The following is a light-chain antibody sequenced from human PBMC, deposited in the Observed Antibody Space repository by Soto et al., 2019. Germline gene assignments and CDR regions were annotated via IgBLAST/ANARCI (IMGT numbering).Light chain of an antibody. J-gene: IGKJ1*01. CDR2: AAS. V-gene: IGKV1-39*01. Sequence: DIQMTQSPSSLSASVGDRITITCRASQSISRYLNWYQHKPGKAPKLLINAASSLERGVLSRFSGGGSGTDFTLNISSLQPDDFATYYCQQNYRATPWTFGQGTKVDIK. CDR3: QQNYRATPWT. CDR1: QSISRY.